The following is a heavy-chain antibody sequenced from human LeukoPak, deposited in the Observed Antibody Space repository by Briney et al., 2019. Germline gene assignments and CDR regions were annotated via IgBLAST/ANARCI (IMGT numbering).Heavy chain of an antibody. CDR1: GFTFNTYD. J-gene: IGHJ4*02. CDR2: LSGSGDRT. CDR3: ARGGTLVRGGDPFDY. Sequence: GGSLRLSCAASGFTFNTYDMSWVRQSPVKGLEWVACLSGSGDRTYYTDSVKGRFIISRDNSKNTVYLQMNTLRAEDTALYYCARGGTLVRGGDPFDYWGQGTLVTVSS. D-gene: IGHD3-10*01. V-gene: IGHV3-23*01.